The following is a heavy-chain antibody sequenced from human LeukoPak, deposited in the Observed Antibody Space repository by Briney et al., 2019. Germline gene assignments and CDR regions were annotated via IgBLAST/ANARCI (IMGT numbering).Heavy chain of an antibody. CDR3: ARGPYSSNWYVDY. CDR1: GFTVSTNY. CDR2: IYRDGST. J-gene: IGHJ4*02. V-gene: IGHV3-53*01. Sequence: GGSLRLSCAASGFTVSTNYMSWVRQAPGKGLDWVSIIYRDGSTFYADSVKGRFTISRDSAKNSLYLQMNSLRAEDTAVYYCARGPYSSNWYVDYWGQGTLVTVAS. D-gene: IGHD6-13*01.